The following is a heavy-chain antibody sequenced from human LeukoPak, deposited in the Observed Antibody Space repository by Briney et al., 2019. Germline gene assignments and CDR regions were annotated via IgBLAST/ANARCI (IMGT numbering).Heavy chain of an antibody. D-gene: IGHD4-4*01. CDR3: AGVLGYSNYFLLDYYGMDV. Sequence: ASVKVSCKASGYTFTSYDINWVRQAPGQGLEWMGRIIPILGIANYAQKFQGRVTITADKSTSTAYMELSSLRSEDTAVYYCAGVLGYSNYFLLDYYGMDVWGQGTTITVSS. J-gene: IGHJ6*02. CDR1: GYTFTSYD. V-gene: IGHV1-69*04. CDR2: IIPILGIA.